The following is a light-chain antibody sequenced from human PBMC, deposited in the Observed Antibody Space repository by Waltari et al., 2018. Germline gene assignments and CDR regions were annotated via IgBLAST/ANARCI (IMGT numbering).Light chain of an antibody. CDR1: RSNIEAGYD. V-gene: IGLV1-40*01. Sequence: QSVLTRPPSVSGAPGQRVTISCTGTRSNIEAGYDVPRYQHVLGTAPKVVIYTNRIRPSGVPDRFSGSKSGTSASLAITGLQAEDEAEYYCQSYDSSLSGWVFGGGTTLTVL. J-gene: IGLJ2*01. CDR2: TNR. CDR3: QSYDSSLSGWV.